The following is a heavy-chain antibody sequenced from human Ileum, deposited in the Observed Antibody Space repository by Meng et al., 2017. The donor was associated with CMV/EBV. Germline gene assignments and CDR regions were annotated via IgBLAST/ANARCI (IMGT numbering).Heavy chain of an antibody. J-gene: IGHJ4*02. CDR1: GFNFTDAW. V-gene: IGHV3-15*01. CDR3: TTGRAH. CDR2: IKAKADGGTT. Sequence: VQIVEDGGGLIKPGGSRRLFCAASGFNFTDAWMSWVRQAPGKVLEWVGRIKAKADGGTTEYPAPVKDRYTISRDDSKNTLFLQMNSLKTEDTAVYYCTTGRAHWGQGTLVTVSS.